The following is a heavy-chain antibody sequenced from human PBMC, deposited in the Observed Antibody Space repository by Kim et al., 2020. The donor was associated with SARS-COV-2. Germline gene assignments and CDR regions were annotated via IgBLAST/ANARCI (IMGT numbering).Heavy chain of an antibody. CDR3: AKHVGSYADY. CDR2: IYPGDSET. J-gene: IGHJ4*02. V-gene: IGHV5-51*01. CDR1: GYSFTSSW. D-gene: IGHD1-26*01. Sequence: GESLKISCKGSGYSFTSSWIGWVRQMPGKGLEWMGNIYPGDSETKYSPTFQGQVTISADESSNTAYLQWSSLKASDTAIYYCAKHVGSYADYWGQGTLVT.